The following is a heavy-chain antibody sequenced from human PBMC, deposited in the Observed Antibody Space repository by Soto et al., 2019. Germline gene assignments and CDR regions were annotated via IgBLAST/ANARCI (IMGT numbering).Heavy chain of an antibody. Sequence: GGSLRLSCAASGFTFSDYYMSWIRQAPGKGLEWVSYISSSGTTIFYADSLRGRFTTSRDNAKKSLYLQMNSLRGEDTAVYYCAREPSNWNYCFDYWGQGTLVTVSS. D-gene: IGHD1-7*01. CDR3: AREPSNWNYCFDY. CDR2: ISSSGTTI. CDR1: GFTFSDYY. V-gene: IGHV3-11*01. J-gene: IGHJ4*02.